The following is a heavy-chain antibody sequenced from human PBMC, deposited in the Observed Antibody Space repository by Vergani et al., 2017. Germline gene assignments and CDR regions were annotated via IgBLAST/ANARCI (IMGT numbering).Heavy chain of an antibody. V-gene: IGHV3-21*02. CDR3: ASRVSANGGLDT. D-gene: IGHD2-15*01. CDR1: GFTFKNNT. J-gene: IGHJ5*02. CDR2: ISSSSAYL. Sequence: VQLVESGGGLVKPGGSLRLSCEGSGFTFKNNTMTWVRQAPGKGLEWVSSISSSSAYLHYADSVKGRFTISRDNAKKTLFLQRNNLRADDTAVYYCASRVSANGGLDTWGQGTLVTVSS.